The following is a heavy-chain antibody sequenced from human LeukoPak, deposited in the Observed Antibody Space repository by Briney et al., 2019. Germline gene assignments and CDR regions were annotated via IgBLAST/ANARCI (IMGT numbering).Heavy chain of an antibody. CDR2: INPSGGST. CDR1: GYTFTSYY. V-gene: IGHV1-46*01. J-gene: IGHJ4*02. Sequence: ASVKVSCKASGYTFTSYYMHWVRQAPGQGLEWMGIINPSGGSTSYAQKFQGRVTMTRDTSTSTVYMELSSLRSEDTAVYYCASSAGVYYDFWSGSFYWGQGTLVTVSS. CDR3: ASSAGVYYDFWSGSFY. D-gene: IGHD3-3*01.